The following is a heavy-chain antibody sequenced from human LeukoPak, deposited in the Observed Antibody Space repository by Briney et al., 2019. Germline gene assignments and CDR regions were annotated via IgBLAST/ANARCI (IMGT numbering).Heavy chain of an antibody. CDR2: ISAYNGNT. CDR1: GYTFTSYG. Sequence: ASVKVSCKASGYTFTSYGISWVRPAPGQGLEWMGWISAYNGNTNYAQKLQGRVTMTTDTSTSTAYMELSSLRSEDTAVYYCATMVRGVIDYWGQGTLVTVSS. V-gene: IGHV1-18*01. D-gene: IGHD3-10*01. J-gene: IGHJ4*02. CDR3: ATMVRGVIDY.